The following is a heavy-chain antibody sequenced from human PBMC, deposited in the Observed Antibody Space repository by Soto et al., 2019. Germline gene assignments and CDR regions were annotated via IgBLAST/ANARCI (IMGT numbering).Heavy chain of an antibody. V-gene: IGHV4-30-2*01. Sequence: PSETLSLTCAVSGGSISSGGYSWSWIRQPPGKGLEWIGYIYHSGSTYYNPSLKSRVTISVDRSKNQFSLKLSSVTAADTAVYYCARDHEGYFDYWGQGTLVTVSS. J-gene: IGHJ4*02. CDR1: GGSISSGGYS. CDR3: ARDHEGYFDY. CDR2: IYHSGST.